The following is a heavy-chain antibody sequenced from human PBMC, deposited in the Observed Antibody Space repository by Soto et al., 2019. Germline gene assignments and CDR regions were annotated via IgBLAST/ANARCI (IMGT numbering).Heavy chain of an antibody. CDR1: FTSYY. V-gene: IGHV4-34*01. J-gene: IGHJ6*03. CDR2: INHSGST. Sequence: FTSYYMHWVRQAPGQGLEWMGIINHSGSTNYNPSLKSRVTISVDTSKNQFSLKLSSVTAADTAVYYCARGRFLGYHYYYYMDVWGKGTTVTVSS. D-gene: IGHD3-10*01. CDR3: ARGRFLGYHYYYYMDV.